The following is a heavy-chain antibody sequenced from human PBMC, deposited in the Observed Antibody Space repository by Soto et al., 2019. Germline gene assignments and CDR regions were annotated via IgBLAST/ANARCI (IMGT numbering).Heavy chain of an antibody. D-gene: IGHD4-17*01. CDR1: VGSIRSGDYY. CDR3: ARVNGGDYFDY. Sequence: QVQLRESGPGLVKPSQTLSLTCTVSVGSIRSGDYYWSWIRQPPGEGLEWIGYIYYSGSTYYNPSLTSRVTISVHTAKNHFSLKLSSVTAAHTAVYYCARVNGGDYFDYWGQGTLVTVSS. V-gene: IGHV4-30-4*01. J-gene: IGHJ4*02. CDR2: IYYSGST.